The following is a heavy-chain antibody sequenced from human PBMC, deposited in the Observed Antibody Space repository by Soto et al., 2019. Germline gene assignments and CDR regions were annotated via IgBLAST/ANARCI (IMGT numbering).Heavy chain of an antibody. D-gene: IGHD6-13*01. CDR1: GFTFSSYS. CDR2: ISSSSSYI. V-gene: IGHV3-21*01. CDR3: ASTNSRSYYMDV. Sequence: EAQLVESGGGLVKPGGSLRLSCAASGFTFSSYSMNWVRQAPGKGLEWVSSISSSSSYIYYADSVKGRFTISRDNAKNSLYLQMNSLRAEDTAVYYCASTNSRSYYMDVWGKGTTVTVSS. J-gene: IGHJ6*03.